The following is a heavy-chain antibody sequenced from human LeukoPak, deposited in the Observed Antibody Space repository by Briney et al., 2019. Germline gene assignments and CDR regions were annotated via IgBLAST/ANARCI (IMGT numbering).Heavy chain of an antibody. Sequence: PGGSLRLSCAASGFTFSSYGMHWVRQAPGKGLEWVAFIRYDGSNKYYADSVKGRFTISRDNSKNTLYLQMNSLRAEDTAVYYCAKDLLGYCSSTSCPFDYWGQGTLVTVSS. CDR3: AKDLLGYCSSTSCPFDY. CDR1: GFTFSSYG. D-gene: IGHD2-2*01. V-gene: IGHV3-30*02. J-gene: IGHJ4*02. CDR2: IRYDGSNK.